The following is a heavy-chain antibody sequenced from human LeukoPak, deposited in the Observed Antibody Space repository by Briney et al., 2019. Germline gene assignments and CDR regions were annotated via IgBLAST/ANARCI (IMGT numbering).Heavy chain of an antibody. CDR3: ARGSAGMADY. CDR1: GFTFRTFA. V-gene: IGHV3-30*04. J-gene: IGHJ4*02. CDR2: ISYDAISK. Sequence: SGGSLRLSCAASGFTFRTFALHWVRQAPGRGLEWVAYISYDAISKSTADSVKGRFTISRDNSKSTLYLQMNSLRAEDTAVYYCARGSAGMADYWGQGTRVTVSS. D-gene: IGHD6-13*01.